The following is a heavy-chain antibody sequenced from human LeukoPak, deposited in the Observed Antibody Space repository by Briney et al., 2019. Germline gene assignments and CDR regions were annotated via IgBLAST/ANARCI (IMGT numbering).Heavy chain of an antibody. D-gene: IGHD1-26*01. Sequence: PSETLSLTCAVYGGSFSGYYWSWIRQPPGKGLEWIGEINHSGSTNYNPSLKSRVTISVDTSKNQFSLKLSSVTAADTAVYYCARVYSGSCHYWGQGTLVTVSS. CDR1: GGSFSGYY. J-gene: IGHJ4*02. V-gene: IGHV4-34*01. CDR3: ARVYSGSCHY. CDR2: INHSGST.